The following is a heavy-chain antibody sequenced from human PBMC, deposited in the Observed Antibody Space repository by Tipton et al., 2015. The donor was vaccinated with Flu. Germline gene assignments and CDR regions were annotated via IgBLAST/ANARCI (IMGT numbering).Heavy chain of an antibody. J-gene: IGHJ5*02. CDR3: AGERTYYYGSGSYTNWFDP. Sequence: TLSLTCTVSGGSISSYYWSWIRQPPGKGLEWIGYIYYSGSTNYNPSLKSRVTISVDTSKNQFSLKLSSVTAADTAVYYCAGERTYYYGSGSYTNWFDPWGQGTLVTVSS. CDR1: GGSISSYY. D-gene: IGHD3-10*01. CDR2: IYYSGST. V-gene: IGHV4-59*01.